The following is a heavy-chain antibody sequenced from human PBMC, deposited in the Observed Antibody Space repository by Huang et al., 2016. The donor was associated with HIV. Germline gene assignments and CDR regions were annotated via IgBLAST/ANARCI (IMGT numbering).Heavy chain of an antibody. D-gene: IGHD6-6*01. CDR3: ARGRTRSSLYDSYYGLDV. J-gene: IGHJ6*02. Sequence: QVQLVQSGAEVKKPGSSVKVSCKASGGTFSTYAISWVRQAPGQGLEWRGGIIPILGTANYAPKVQGTVTITADECTSTAYMALGSLRSEDTALYYCARGRTRSSLYDSYYGLDVWGQGTTVTVSS. V-gene: IGHV1-69*01. CDR2: IIPILGTA. CDR1: GGTFSTYA.